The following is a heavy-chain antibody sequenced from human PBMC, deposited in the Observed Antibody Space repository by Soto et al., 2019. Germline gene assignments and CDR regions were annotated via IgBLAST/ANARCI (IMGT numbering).Heavy chain of an antibody. D-gene: IGHD1-20*01. V-gene: IGHV4-28*01. J-gene: IGHJ4*02. CDR2: IYCNGST. Sequence: PSETLSLTCAVSAYSMNSSQWLGWIRRPPGKGLEWIGYIYCNGSTYYNPSLKSRVTMSVDRSKNQFSLKLSSVTAVDTAVYFCARSVTGSSFDYWGQGTLVTVSS. CDR1: AYSMNSSQW. CDR3: ARSVTGSSFDY.